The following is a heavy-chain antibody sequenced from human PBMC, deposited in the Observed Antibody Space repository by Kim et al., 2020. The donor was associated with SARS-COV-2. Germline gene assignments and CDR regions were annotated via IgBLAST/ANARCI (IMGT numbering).Heavy chain of an antibody. J-gene: IGHJ4*02. CDR1: GFSFSSYW. CDR3: ARDFRQLWRIRPYYFDY. D-gene: IGHD5-18*01. Sequence: GGSLRLSCAASGFSFSSYWMSWVRQAPGKGLEWVASIKQDGSEKYYVDSVKGRFTISRDNAKNSLYLQMNSLRAEDTAVYFCARDFRQLWRIRPYYFDYWGQGTLVTVSS. CDR2: IKQDGSEK. V-gene: IGHV3-7*03.